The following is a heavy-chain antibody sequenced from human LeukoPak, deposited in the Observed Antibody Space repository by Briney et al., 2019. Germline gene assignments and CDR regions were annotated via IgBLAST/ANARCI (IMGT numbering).Heavy chain of an antibody. CDR2: INHSGST. CDR3: ARLAAAGSALGY. CDR1: GGSFSGYY. Sequence: SETLSLTCAVYGGSFSGYYWSWIRQPPGKGLEWIGEINHSGSTNYNPSFKSRVTISVDTSKNQFSLKLSSVTAADTAVYYCARLAAAGSALGYWGQGTLVTVSS. J-gene: IGHJ4*02. V-gene: IGHV4-34*01. D-gene: IGHD6-13*01.